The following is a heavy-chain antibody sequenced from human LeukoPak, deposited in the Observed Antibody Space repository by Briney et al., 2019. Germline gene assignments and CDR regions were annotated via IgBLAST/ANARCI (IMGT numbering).Heavy chain of an antibody. V-gene: IGHV3-15*07. D-gene: IGHD3-22*01. CDR1: GFTFSNAW. CDR3: TTDGLYYYDSSGYYSFDY. CDR2: IKSKTDGGTT. Sequence: GGSLRLSCAASGFTFSNAWMNWVRQAPGKGLEWVGRIKSKTDGGTTDYAAPVKGRFTISRDDSKNTLYLQMSSLKTEDTAVYYCTTDGLYYYDSSGYYSFDYWGQGTLVTVSS. J-gene: IGHJ4*02.